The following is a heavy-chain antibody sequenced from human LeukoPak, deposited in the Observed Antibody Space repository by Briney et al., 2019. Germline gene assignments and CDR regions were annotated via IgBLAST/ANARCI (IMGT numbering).Heavy chain of an antibody. Sequence: ASVKVSCKASGATFTGYYMHWVRQAPGLGLEWMGWINPNSGGTNYAQKFQGRVTMTRDTSISTAYMELSRLRSDDTAVYYCARDSGSWYGYYYYYMNVWGKGTTVTVSS. CDR3: ARDSGSWYGYYYYYMNV. CDR1: GATFTGYY. CDR2: INPNSGGT. D-gene: IGHD6-13*01. J-gene: IGHJ6*03. V-gene: IGHV1-2*02.